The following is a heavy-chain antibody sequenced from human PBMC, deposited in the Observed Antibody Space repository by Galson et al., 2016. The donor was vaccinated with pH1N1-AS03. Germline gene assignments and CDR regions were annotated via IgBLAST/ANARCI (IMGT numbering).Heavy chain of an antibody. CDR2: INPKNGDT. D-gene: IGHD1-26*01. CDR3: ATPQSLKLGATTAFDL. Sequence: SVKVSCKASGYTFSAYYMHWVRQAPGQGLEWLGRINPKNGDTDYAPKFRDRLTMTRDTSITTAYLELRSLTSDDTVLYYCATPQSLKLGATTAFDLWGRGTLVTVTS. CDR1: GYTFSAYY. J-gene: IGHJ2*01. V-gene: IGHV1-2*05.